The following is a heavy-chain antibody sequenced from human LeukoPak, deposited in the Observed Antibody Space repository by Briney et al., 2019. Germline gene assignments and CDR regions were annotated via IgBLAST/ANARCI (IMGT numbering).Heavy chain of an antibody. D-gene: IGHD6-19*01. J-gene: IGHJ4*02. CDR2: ISAYNGNT. V-gene: IGHV1-18*04. CDR3: ARGVSGWYFL. Sequence: PEASVKVSCKASGYTFTSYGISWVRQAPRQGLEWMGWISAYNGNTNYAQKLQGRVTMTTDTVTSTAYMELRSLGSDGTAVYYCARGVSGWYFLWGQGTLVSVS. CDR1: GYTFTSYG.